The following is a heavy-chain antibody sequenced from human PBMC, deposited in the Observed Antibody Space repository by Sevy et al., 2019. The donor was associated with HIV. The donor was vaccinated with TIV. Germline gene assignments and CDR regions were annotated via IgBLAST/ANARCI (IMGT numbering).Heavy chain of an antibody. CDR2: ISYDGSNK. D-gene: IGHD6-19*01. Sequence: GGSLRLSCAASRFTFSSYAMHWVRQAPGKGLEWVAVISYDGSNKYYADSVKGRFTISRDNSKNTLYLQMNSLRAEDTAVYYCARDPYSSGWSTYFDYWGQGTLVTVSS. J-gene: IGHJ4*02. CDR3: ARDPYSSGWSTYFDY. CDR1: RFTFSSYA. V-gene: IGHV3-30-3*01.